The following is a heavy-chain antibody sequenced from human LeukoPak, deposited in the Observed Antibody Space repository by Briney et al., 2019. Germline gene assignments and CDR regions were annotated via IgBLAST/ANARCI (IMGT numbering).Heavy chain of an antibody. J-gene: IGHJ4*02. CDR1: GYTFTGYY. V-gene: IGHV1-2*02. D-gene: IGHD1-14*01. CDR3: ARATAENDY. CDR2: INPKSGGT. Sequence: ASVKVSCKASGYTFTGYYMNWVRQPPGQGLEWMGWINPKSGGTNYAQKFQGRVTMTRDTSISTAYMELSRLRSDDTAVYYCARATAENDYWGQGTLVTVSS.